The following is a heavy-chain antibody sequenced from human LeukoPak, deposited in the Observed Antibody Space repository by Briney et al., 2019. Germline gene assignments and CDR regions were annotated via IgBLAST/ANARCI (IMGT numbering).Heavy chain of an antibody. Sequence: GGSLRLSCAASGFTFSDHHMDWVRQAPGEGLEWVARIRNKANRYTTEYAASVKGRFTISRDDSENSLYLQMDSLKTEDTAVYYCARSPLGIAPFDYWGQGTLVTVSS. CDR1: GFTFSDHH. D-gene: IGHD7-27*01. CDR3: ARSPLGIAPFDY. V-gene: IGHV3-72*01. CDR2: IRNKANRYTT. J-gene: IGHJ4*02.